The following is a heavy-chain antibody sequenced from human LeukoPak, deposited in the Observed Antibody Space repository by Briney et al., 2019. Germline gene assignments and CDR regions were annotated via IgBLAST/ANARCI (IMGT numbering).Heavy chain of an antibody. J-gene: IGHJ4*02. CDR2: IKQDGRET. CDR3: ARKGGTRGPLNY. Sequence: GGSLRLSCAASGFTFSNYWMSWVRQAPGKGLEGGANIKQDGRETYFVDSVRGRFTISRDNAKNSLFLQMNSLTAEDTAVYYCARKGGTRGPLNYWGQGTLVTVSS. V-gene: IGHV3-7*01. D-gene: IGHD2-8*01. CDR1: GFTFSNYW.